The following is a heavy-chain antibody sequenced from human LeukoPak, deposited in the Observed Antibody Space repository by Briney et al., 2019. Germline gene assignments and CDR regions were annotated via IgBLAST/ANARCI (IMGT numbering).Heavy chain of an antibody. V-gene: IGHV3-30*18. Sequence: SGGSLRLSCAASGFTFSTYKMHWVRQAPGKGLEWVAVISYDGSNKYDADSVKGRFTISRDNSKNTLYLQMNSLRVEDTAVYYCAKAEYGDYGLGLDYWGQGTLVTVSS. D-gene: IGHD4-17*01. CDR3: AKAEYGDYGLGLDY. J-gene: IGHJ4*02. CDR2: ISYDGSNK. CDR1: GFTFSTYK.